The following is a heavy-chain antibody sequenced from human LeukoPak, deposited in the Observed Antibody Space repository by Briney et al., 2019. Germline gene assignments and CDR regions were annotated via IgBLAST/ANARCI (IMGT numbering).Heavy chain of an antibody. CDR1: GGSISGYY. Sequence: KPSETLSLTCTVSGGSISGYYWSWIRQPPGKGLEWIGYIYYSGSTNYNPSLKSRVTISVDTSKNQFSLKLSSVTAADTAVYYCARGGYSGYDPTNWFDPWGQGTLVTVSS. CDR2: IYYSGST. V-gene: IGHV4-59*01. J-gene: IGHJ5*02. D-gene: IGHD5-12*01. CDR3: ARGGYSGYDPTNWFDP.